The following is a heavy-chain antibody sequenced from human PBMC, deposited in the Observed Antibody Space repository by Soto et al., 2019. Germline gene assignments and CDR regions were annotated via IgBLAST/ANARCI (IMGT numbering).Heavy chain of an antibody. D-gene: IGHD3-3*01. CDR3: ARVPYDFSSGYYVDYFDF. V-gene: IGHV6-1*01. CDR1: GDSVSSNSAA. J-gene: IGHJ4*02. CDR2: TYYRSKWYN. Sequence: PSQTLSLTCAISGDSVSSNSAAWNWLRQSPSRGLEWLGRTYYRSKWYNDYAVSVKSRITINPDTSKNQFSLQLNSVTPEDTAVYYCARVPYDFSSGYYVDYFDFWGQGTLVTVSS.